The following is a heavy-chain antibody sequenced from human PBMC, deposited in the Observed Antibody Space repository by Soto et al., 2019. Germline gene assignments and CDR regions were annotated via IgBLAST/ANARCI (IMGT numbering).Heavy chain of an antibody. CDR2: ISGSGGST. Sequence: GGSLRLSCAASGFTFSSYAMSWVRQAPGKGLEWVSAISGSGGSTYYADSVKGRFTISRDNSKNTLYLQMNSLRAEDTAVYYCAKSHYVWGGYRWYYFDYWGQGTLVTVSS. V-gene: IGHV3-23*01. CDR1: GFTFSSYA. D-gene: IGHD3-16*02. CDR3: AKSHYVWGGYRWYYFDY. J-gene: IGHJ4*02.